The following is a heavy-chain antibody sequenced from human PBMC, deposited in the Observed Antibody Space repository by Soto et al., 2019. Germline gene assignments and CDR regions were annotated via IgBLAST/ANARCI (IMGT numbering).Heavy chain of an antibody. CDR2: IYYSGST. J-gene: IGHJ4*02. CDR1: GGSVSSGSYY. V-gene: IGHV4-61*01. D-gene: IGHD3-16*01. Sequence: SETLSLTCTVSGGSVSSGSYYWSWIRQPPGKGLEWIGYIYYSGSTNYNPSLKSRVTISVDTSKNTLYLQMDSLRAEDTAVYYCAKPRDSVWSELDNWGQGTLVTGSS. CDR3: AKPRDSVWSELDN.